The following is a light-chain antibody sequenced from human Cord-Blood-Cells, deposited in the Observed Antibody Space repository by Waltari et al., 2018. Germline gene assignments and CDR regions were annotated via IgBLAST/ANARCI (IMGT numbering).Light chain of an antibody. J-gene: IGLJ1*01. V-gene: IGLV2-14*01. CDR1: SSDVGGYNY. CDR3: SSYTSSSTLDV. CDR2: DGS. Sequence: QSALTQPASVSGSPGQSITISCTGTSSDVGGYNYVSWYQPHPGKAPKLMIYDGSNRPSGVSTRFSGSKSGNTASLTISGLQAEDEADYYCSSYTSSSTLDVFGTGTKVTVL.